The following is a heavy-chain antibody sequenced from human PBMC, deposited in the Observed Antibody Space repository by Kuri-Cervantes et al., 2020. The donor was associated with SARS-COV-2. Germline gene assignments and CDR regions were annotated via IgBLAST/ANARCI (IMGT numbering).Heavy chain of an antibody. CDR3: ARDLGPVLRYWYFDL. D-gene: IGHD2/OR15-2a*01. J-gene: IGHJ2*01. Sequence: GGSLRLSCTVSGGSISSSSYYWGWIRQPPGKGLEWVANIKQDGSEKDYVDSVKGRFTISRDNAKNSLYLQMNSLRAEDTAVYYCARDLGPVLRYWYFDLWGRGTLVAVSS. V-gene: IGHV3-7*03. CDR1: GGSISSSSYY. CDR2: IKQDGSEK.